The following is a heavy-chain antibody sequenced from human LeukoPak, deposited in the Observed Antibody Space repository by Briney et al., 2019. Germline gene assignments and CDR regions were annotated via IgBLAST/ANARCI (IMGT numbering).Heavy chain of an antibody. J-gene: IGHJ5*02. CDR2: INQGGSEK. V-gene: IGHV3-7*01. Sequence: GGSLRLSCAASGFPFSSYYMSWVRQAPGKGLEWVANINQGGSEKYYVESLKDGFTISRDNAKNSLYLQMSSLRAEDTAVYYCARVNRYSGYDFDQWGQGTLVTVSS. CDR3: ARVNRYSGYDFDQ. CDR1: GFPFSSYY. D-gene: IGHD5-12*01.